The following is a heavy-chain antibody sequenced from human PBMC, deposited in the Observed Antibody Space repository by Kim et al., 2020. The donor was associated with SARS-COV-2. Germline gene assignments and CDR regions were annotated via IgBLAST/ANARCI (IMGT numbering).Heavy chain of an antibody. J-gene: IGHJ6*02. Sequence: FQGRVTITADESTSTAYMELSSLRSEDTAVYYCASRLHYDILTGYHGMDVWGQGTTVTVSS. CDR3: ASRLHYDILTGYHGMDV. V-gene: IGHV1-69*01. D-gene: IGHD3-9*01.